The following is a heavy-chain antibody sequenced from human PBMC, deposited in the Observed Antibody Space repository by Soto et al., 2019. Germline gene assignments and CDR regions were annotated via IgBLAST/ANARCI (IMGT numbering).Heavy chain of an antibody. Sequence: GGSLRLSCAASGFTFSTYSMNWVRQAPGKGLEWVSSISSSSSYIYYADSVKGRFTISRDNAKNSLYLQMNSLRAEDTAVYYCARDQPGYSYGYGLGYWGQGTLVTV. D-gene: IGHD5-18*01. CDR3: ARDQPGYSYGYGLGY. CDR1: GFTFSTYS. J-gene: IGHJ4*02. V-gene: IGHV3-21*01. CDR2: ISSSSSYI.